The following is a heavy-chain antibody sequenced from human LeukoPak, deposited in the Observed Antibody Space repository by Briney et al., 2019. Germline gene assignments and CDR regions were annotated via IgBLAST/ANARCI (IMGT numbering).Heavy chain of an antibody. Sequence: ASVNVSCKASGYTFTGYYMHWVRQAPGQGLEWMGWINPNSGGTNYAQKFQGRVTMTRDTSISTAYMELSRLRSDDTAVYYCARPRLWYSSGWDFDYWGQGTLVTVSS. J-gene: IGHJ4*02. V-gene: IGHV1-2*02. CDR2: INPNSGGT. CDR1: GYTFTGYY. D-gene: IGHD6-19*01. CDR3: ARPRLWYSSGWDFDY.